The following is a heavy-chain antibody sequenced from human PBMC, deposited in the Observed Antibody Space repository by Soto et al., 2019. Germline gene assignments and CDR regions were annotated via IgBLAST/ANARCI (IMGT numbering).Heavy chain of an antibody. CDR2: ISGSGGST. D-gene: IGHD3-22*01. V-gene: IGHV3-23*01. CDR3: ARTYYYDSSGYYYWPY. Sequence: GGSLRLSCAASGFTFSSYAMSWVRQAPGKGLEWVSAISGSGGSTYYADSVKGRFTISRDNSKNTLYLQMNSLRAEDTAVYYCARTYYYDSSGYYYWPYLGQGTLVTVSS. CDR1: GFTFSSYA. J-gene: IGHJ4*02.